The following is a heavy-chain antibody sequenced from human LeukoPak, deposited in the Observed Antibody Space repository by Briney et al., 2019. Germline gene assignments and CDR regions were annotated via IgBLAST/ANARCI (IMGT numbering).Heavy chain of an antibody. V-gene: IGHV3-53*01. CDR1: GFTVSSNY. J-gene: IGHJ4*02. CDR3: ARDPSPVYYYDSSGYWDY. Sequence: AGGSLRLSCAASGFTVSSNYMSWVRQAPGKGLEWVSVFYSGGSTYYEDSVKGRFTISRDNSKNTLYLQMNSLRAEDTAVYYCARDPSPVYYYDSSGYWDYWGQGTLVTVSS. CDR2: FYSGGST. D-gene: IGHD3-22*01.